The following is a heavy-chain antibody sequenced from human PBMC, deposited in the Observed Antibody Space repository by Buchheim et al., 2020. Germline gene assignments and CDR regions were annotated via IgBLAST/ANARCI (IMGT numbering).Heavy chain of an antibody. D-gene: IGHD6-19*01. V-gene: IGHV3-7*01. J-gene: IGHJ6*02. CDR1: GFTFSSYW. Sequence: EVQLVESGGGLVQPGGSLRLSCAASGFTFSSYWMSWVRQAPGKGLEWVANIKQDGSEKYYVDSVKGRFTISRDNAKNSLYLQMNSLRAEDTAVYYCAQWLGPEPYYYYGMDVWGQGTT. CDR3: AQWLGPEPYYYYGMDV. CDR2: IKQDGSEK.